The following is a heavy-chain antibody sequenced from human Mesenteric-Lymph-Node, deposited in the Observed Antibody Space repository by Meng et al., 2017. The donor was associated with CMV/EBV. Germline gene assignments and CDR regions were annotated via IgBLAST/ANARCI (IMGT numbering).Heavy chain of an antibody. CDR3: ARTAAGLRTYYFDY. Sequence: GSLRLSCTVSGGSISSYYWSWIRQPPGKGLEWIGYVYYSGSTNYNPSLKSRVTMSVDTSKNQFSLKLTSVTAADTAVYYCARTAAGLRTYYFDYWGQGALVTVSS. CDR2: VYYSGST. CDR1: GGSISSYY. D-gene: IGHD6-13*01. J-gene: IGHJ4*02. V-gene: IGHV4-59*01.